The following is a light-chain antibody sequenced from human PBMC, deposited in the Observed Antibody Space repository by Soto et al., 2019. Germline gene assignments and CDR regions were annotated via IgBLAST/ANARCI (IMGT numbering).Light chain of an antibody. CDR1: QSLLYNNTYNY. V-gene: IGKV2-28*01. J-gene: IGKJ5*01. CDR2: FGS. Sequence: EIVMTQSPLTLPVPPGDPASISCRTSQSLLYNNTYNYLDWYVQKPGQSPQLLIYFGSNRAPGVPDRFSGSGSGTDFTLKINRVEAEDVGTYYCMQALQSLTFGQGTRLEIK. CDR3: MQALQSLT.